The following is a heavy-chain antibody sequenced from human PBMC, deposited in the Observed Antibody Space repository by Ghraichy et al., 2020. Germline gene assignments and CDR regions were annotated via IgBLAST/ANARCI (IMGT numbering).Heavy chain of an antibody. CDR3: ARLITISGPWHYALDA. CDR1: GYTFTAYY. V-gene: IGHV1-2*02. CDR2: INPNSGGT. J-gene: IGHJ6*02. Sequence: ASVKVSCKASGYTFTAYYIHWVRQAPGQGLEWMGRINPNSGGTNYTQKFQGRVTMTRDTSISTAYMELNRLRSDDAAVYFCARLITISGPWHYALDAWGQGTTVTVSS. D-gene: IGHD3-3*01.